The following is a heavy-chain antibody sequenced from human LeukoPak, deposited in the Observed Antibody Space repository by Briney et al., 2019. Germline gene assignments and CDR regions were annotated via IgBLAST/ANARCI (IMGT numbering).Heavy chain of an antibody. CDR3: AREVVAAAGTVDY. V-gene: IGHV4-59*01. J-gene: IGHJ4*02. CDR2: IYYSGST. CDR1: GDSISGFY. D-gene: IGHD6-13*01. Sequence: PSETLSLTCTVSGDSISGFYWSWIRQPPGKGLEWIGYIYYSGSTNYNPSLKSRVTISVDTSKNQFSLKLTSVTAADTAVYYCAREVVAAAGTVDYWGQGTLDTVSS.